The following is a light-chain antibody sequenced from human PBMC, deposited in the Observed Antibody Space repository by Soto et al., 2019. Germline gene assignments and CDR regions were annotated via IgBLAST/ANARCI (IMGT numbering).Light chain of an antibody. CDR1: QSVSSSY. J-gene: IGKJ4*01. Sequence: EIVLTQSPGTLSLSRGERATLSCRASQSVSSSYLAWYQQKPGQAPRLLIYGASSRATGIPDRFSGSGSGTDFTLTISRLEPEDFAVYYCQQYGSSPMLTFGGGTKVDIK. CDR3: QQYGSSPMLT. V-gene: IGKV3-20*01. CDR2: GAS.